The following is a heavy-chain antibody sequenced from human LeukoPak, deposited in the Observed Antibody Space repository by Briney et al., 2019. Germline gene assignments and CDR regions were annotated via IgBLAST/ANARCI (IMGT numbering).Heavy chain of an antibody. V-gene: IGHV3-33*01. D-gene: IGHD3-22*01. J-gene: IGHJ3*02. CDR2: IWEVGSNK. CDR3: ARDLEPYYYDSSGYPGAFDI. Sequence: PGGSLRLSCAASGFTFSSYGMHWVRQAPGKGLEWEAVIWEVGSNKYYADSVKGRFTISRDNSKNTLYLQMNSLRAEDTAVYYCARDLEPYYYDSSGYPGAFDIWGQGTMVTVSS. CDR1: GFTFSSYG.